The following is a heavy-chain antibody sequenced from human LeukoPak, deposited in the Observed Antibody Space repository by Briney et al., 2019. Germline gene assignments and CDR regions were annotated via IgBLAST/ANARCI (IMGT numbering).Heavy chain of an antibody. V-gene: IGHV3-74*01. CDR1: GFTFSSYW. CDR3: AKDHPYIVVVPAAMNDAFDI. CDR2: INTDGTST. Sequence: TGGSLRLSCAASGFTFSSYWMHWVRQAPGKGLVWVSRINTDGTSTTYADSVKGRFTISRDNAKNTLYLQMNSLRAEDTAVYYCAKDHPYIVVVPAAMNDAFDIWGQGTMVTVSS. D-gene: IGHD2-2*01. J-gene: IGHJ3*02.